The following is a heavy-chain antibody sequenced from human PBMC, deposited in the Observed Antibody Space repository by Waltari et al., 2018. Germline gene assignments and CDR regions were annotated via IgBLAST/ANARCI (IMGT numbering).Heavy chain of an antibody. CDR1: GGSFSGYY. V-gene: IGHV4-34*01. CDR3: ARGTVVGYFYY. Sequence: QVQLQQWGAGLLKPSETLSLTCAVYGGSFSGYYWSWIRQPPGKGLEWIWEINHSGSTNYNPSRKSRVTISVDPSKNQFALKLSSVTAADTAVYYCARGTVVGYFYYWGQGTLVTVSS. CDR2: INHSGST. J-gene: IGHJ4*02. D-gene: IGHD3-10*01.